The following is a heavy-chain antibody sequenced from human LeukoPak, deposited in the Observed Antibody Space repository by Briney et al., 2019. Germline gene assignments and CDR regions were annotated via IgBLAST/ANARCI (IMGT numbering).Heavy chain of an antibody. CDR2: IRYDGSNK. D-gene: IGHD6-13*01. CDR1: GFTFSSYA. V-gene: IGHV3-30*02. Sequence: PGGSLRLSCAASGFTFSSYAMSWVRQAPGKGLEWVAFIRYDGSNKYYADSVKGRFTISRDNSKNTLYLQMNSLRAEDTAVYYCARTATRYYSSSWPDYWGQGTLVTVSS. J-gene: IGHJ4*02. CDR3: ARTATRYYSSSWPDY.